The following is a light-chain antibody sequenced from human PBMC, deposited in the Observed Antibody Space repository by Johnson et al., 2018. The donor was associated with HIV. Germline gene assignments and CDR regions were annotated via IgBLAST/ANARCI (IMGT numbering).Light chain of an antibody. CDR3: GTWDSSLGAHFV. Sequence: QSVLTQPPSVSAAPGQKVTISCSGSSSNIGNNYVSWYQQLPGTAPKLLIYENNKRPSGIPDRFSGSKSGTSATLGITGLQTGDEADYYCGTWDSSLGAHFVFGSGTEVTFL. CDR1: SSNIGNNY. J-gene: IGLJ1*01. CDR2: ENN. V-gene: IGLV1-51*02.